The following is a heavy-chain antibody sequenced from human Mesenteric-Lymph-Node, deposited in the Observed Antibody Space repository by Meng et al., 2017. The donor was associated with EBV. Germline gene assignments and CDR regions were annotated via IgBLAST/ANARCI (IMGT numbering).Heavy chain of an antibody. Sequence: EVQLVESGGGLVKRGGCLRLSCAASGFTFSDYTMNGVRQGLGKGLEWVSSISSRSSYIYYADSVKGRFTISRDNGENAMFLQMNSLRAEDTAVYYCAKAGDGYNWGQGTMVTVSA. CDR2: ISSRSSYI. D-gene: IGHD5-24*01. J-gene: IGHJ4*02. CDR1: GFTFSDYT. CDR3: AKAGDGYN. V-gene: IGHV3-21*04.